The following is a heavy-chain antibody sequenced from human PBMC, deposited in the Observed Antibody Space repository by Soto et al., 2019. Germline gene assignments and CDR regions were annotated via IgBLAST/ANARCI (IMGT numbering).Heavy chain of an antibody. D-gene: IGHD3-22*01. V-gene: IGHV4-61*01. CDR1: GGSVSSGSYY. J-gene: IGHJ4*02. Sequence: QVQLQESGPGLVKPSETLSLTCAVSGGSVSSGSYYWTWIRQPPGRGLEWIGYIYYSWITDSNPSLKSRVNISMDTSKNQVSLNLNSVTASDTAVYYCARVPGGFYRWSDYLGQGTLVTVSS. CDR2: IYYSWIT. CDR3: ARVPGGFYRWSDY.